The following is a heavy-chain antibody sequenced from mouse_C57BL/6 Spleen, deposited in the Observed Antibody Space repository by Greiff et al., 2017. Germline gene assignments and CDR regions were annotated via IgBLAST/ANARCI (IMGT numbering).Heavy chain of an antibody. J-gene: IGHJ2*01. Sequence: QVQLQQPGAELVKPGASVKLSCKASGYTFTSYWMHWVKQRPGQGLEWIGMIHPTSGRTNYNEKFKSKATLTVDKSSSTAYMQLSSLTSEDSAVYYCGRGVLLRERYYFGYWGQGTTLTVSS. D-gene: IGHD1-1*01. CDR1: GYTFTSYW. CDR2: IHPTSGRT. V-gene: IGHV1-64*01. CDR3: GRGVLLRERYYFGY.